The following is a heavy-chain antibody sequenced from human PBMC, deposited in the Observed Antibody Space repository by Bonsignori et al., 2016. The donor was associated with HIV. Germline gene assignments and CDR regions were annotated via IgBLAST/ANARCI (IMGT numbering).Heavy chain of an antibody. D-gene: IGHD3-22*01. Sequence: WIRQPPGKGLEWIGEINHSGSTNYNPSLKSRVTISVDTSKNQFSLKLSSVTAADTAVYYCARARIDSSGYYSIDYWGQGTLVTVSS. CDR2: INHSGST. CDR3: ARARIDSSGYYSIDY. V-gene: IGHV4-34*01. J-gene: IGHJ4*02.